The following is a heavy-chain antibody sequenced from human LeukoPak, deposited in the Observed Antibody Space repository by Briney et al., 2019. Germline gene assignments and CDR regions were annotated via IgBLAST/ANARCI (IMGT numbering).Heavy chain of an antibody. J-gene: IGHJ6*03. Sequence: SETLSLNCAVYGGSFSGYYWSWIRQPPGKGLEWIGEINHSGSTNYNPSLKSRVTISVDTSKNQFSLKLSSVAAADTAVYYCAREPVEWFYPYYYYYMDVWGKGTTVTVSS. V-gene: IGHV4-34*01. CDR2: INHSGST. D-gene: IGHD3-3*01. CDR1: GGSFSGYY. CDR3: AREPVEWFYPYYYYYMDV.